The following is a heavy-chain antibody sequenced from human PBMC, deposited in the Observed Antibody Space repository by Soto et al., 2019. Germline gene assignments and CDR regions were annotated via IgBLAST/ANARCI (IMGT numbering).Heavy chain of an antibody. V-gene: IGHV4-4*02. CDR1: GGSISSSNW. Sequence: SETLSLTCAVSGGSISSSNWWSFVRQPPGKGLEWIGEIYHSGSTNYHPSLKSRVTISVDKSKNQFSLKLTSLTAADTAVYYCARSTTFDWLFFDNWGQGTLVTVSS. J-gene: IGHJ4*02. CDR3: ARSTTFDWLFFDN. CDR2: IYHSGST. D-gene: IGHD3-9*01.